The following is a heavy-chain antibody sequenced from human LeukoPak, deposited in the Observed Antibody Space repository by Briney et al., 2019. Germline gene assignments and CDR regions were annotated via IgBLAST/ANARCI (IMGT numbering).Heavy chain of an antibody. D-gene: IGHD4-17*01. Sequence: GESLKISCQTSGYDFSTKWIGWVRQMPGKGLEWMGIIYPLDSITRYSPSFQGHVTISADTSINTAYLQWTSLKPSDTAIYYCARLAPDYADYWFDPWGQGTLVTVPS. CDR2: IYPLDSIT. J-gene: IGHJ5*02. CDR1: GYDFSTKW. V-gene: IGHV5-51*01. CDR3: ARLAPDYADYWFDP.